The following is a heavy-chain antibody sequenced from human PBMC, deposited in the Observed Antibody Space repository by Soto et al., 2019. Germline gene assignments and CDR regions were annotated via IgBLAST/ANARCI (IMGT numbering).Heavy chain of an antibody. CDR2: IHYSGST. CDR1: GDSIGTTHSY. D-gene: IGHD2-8*01. V-gene: IGHV4-39*01. Sequence: SETLSLTCTVSGDSIGTTHSYWAWIRQSPGKGLEWIGNIHYSGSTYYMPSLRSRVTLSVDTSKNQFSLRLTSLTPAYTAVYYYSRHEGNGNVWPLDYWGQGILVTVSS. J-gene: IGHJ4*02. CDR3: SRHEGNGNVWPLDY.